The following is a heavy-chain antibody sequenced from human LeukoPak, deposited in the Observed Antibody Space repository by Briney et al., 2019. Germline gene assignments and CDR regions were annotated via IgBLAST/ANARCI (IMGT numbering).Heavy chain of an antibody. V-gene: IGHV3-73*01. Sequence: GGSLRLSCAASGFTLSDSAIHWVRQASGKGLEWVGLFDRPAMSYAPAYGASVGGRFTISRDDSKCTAYLKMDSLKAEDTALYYCTRDRGTYNWLDPWGQGTLVTVSS. CDR1: GFTLSDSA. CDR2: FDRPAMSYAP. D-gene: IGHD1-26*01. J-gene: IGHJ5*02. CDR3: TRDRGTYNWLDP.